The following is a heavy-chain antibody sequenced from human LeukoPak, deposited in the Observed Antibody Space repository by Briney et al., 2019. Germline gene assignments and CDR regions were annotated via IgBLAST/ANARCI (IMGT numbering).Heavy chain of an antibody. CDR3: AKGPYDFWSGYSRGLYFDY. J-gene: IGHJ4*02. CDR1: GYTFTSYY. Sequence: ASVKVSCKASGYTFTSYYMHWVRQAPGQGLEWMGIINPSGGSTSYAQKFQGRVTMTRDTSTSTVYMELSSLRSEDTAVYYCAKGPYDFWSGYSRGLYFDYWGQGTLVTVSS. CDR2: INPSGGST. V-gene: IGHV1-46*01. D-gene: IGHD3-3*01.